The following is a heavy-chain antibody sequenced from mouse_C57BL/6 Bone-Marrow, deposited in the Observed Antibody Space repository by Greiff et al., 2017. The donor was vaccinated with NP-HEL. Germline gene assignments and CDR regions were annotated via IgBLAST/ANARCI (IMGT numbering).Heavy chain of an antibody. CDR2: INPYNGGT. V-gene: IGHV1-19*01. D-gene: IGHD1-1*01. J-gene: IGHJ3*01. Sequence: VQLQQSGPVLVKPGASVKMSCKASGYTFTDYYMNWVKQSHGKSLEWIGVINPYNGGTSYNQKFKGKATLTVDKSSSTAYMELNSLTSEDSAVYYCARSLYYYGSSYERFAYWGQGTLVTVSA. CDR3: ARSLYYYGSSYERFAY. CDR1: GYTFTDYY.